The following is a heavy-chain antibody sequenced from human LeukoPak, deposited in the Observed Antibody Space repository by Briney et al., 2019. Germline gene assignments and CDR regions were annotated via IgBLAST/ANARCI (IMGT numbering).Heavy chain of an antibody. D-gene: IGHD2-21*02. CDR1: GFTVSTTY. CDR2: IYVDGRT. CDR3: ARFRTWGDKAFDY. V-gene: IGHV3-53*01. J-gene: IGHJ4*02. Sequence: GGSLRLSCAASGFTVSTTYMSWVRQAPGKGLEWVSLIYVDGRTYYADSVKGRFTISRDNSKNTLYLQVNSLRAEDTAVYYCARFRTWGDKAFDYWGQGTLVTVSS.